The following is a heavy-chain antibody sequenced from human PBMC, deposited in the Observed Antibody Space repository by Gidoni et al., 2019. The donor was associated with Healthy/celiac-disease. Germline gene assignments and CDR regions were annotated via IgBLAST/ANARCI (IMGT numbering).Heavy chain of an antibody. Sequence: EVQLVESGGGLVKPGGSLRLSCAASGFTFSSYSMNWVRQAPGKGLEWVSSISSSSSYIYYADSVKGRFTISRDNAKNSLYLQMNSLRAEDTAVYYCASLPENYGDAALENWFDPWGQGTLVTVSS. V-gene: IGHV3-21*01. D-gene: IGHD4-17*01. CDR3: ASLPENYGDAALENWFDP. J-gene: IGHJ5*02. CDR2: ISSSSSYI. CDR1: GFTFSSYS.